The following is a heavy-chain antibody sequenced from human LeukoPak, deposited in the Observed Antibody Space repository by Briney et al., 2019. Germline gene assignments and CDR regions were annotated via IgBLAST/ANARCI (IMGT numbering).Heavy chain of an antibody. CDR2: IYYSGST. J-gene: IGHJ4*02. V-gene: IGHV4-59*12. Sequence: PSETLSLTCTVSGGSISSYYWSWIRQPPGKGLEWIGYIYYSGSTSYNPSLKSRVTISVDTSKNQFSLKLSSVTAADTAVYYCARGSDYGDFYFDYWGQGTLVTVSS. CDR3: ARGSDYGDFYFDY. D-gene: IGHD4-17*01. CDR1: GGSISSYY.